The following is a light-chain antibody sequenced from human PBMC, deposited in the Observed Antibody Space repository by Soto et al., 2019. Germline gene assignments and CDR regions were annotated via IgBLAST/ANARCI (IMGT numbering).Light chain of an antibody. J-gene: IGLJ2*01. CDR1: SSDIGTYNL. CDR2: EVT. Sequence: QSALTQPASVSGSPEQSINISCTGTSSDIGTYNLVSWYQQHPGKAPKLMIYEVTKRPSGVSSRFSGSKSGKTASLTISGLQAEDEADYYCCSYADSSTLVFGGGPKLTVL. CDR3: CSYADSSTLV. V-gene: IGLV2-23*02.